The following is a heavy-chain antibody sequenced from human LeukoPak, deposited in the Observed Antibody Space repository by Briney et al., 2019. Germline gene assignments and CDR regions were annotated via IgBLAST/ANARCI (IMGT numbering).Heavy chain of an antibody. CDR2: TYYRSKWYN. CDR3: ARGGAGGRASDI. D-gene: IGHD2-15*01. V-gene: IGHV6-1*01. CDR1: GDXVSSNTAT. Sequence: SQTLSLTCVISGDXVSSNTATWNWIRQSPSRGLQWLGRTYYRSKWYNDYAVSVKSRLTISPDTSKNQFSLQLNSVTPEDTAVYYCARGGAGGRASDIWGQGTMVTVSS. J-gene: IGHJ3*02.